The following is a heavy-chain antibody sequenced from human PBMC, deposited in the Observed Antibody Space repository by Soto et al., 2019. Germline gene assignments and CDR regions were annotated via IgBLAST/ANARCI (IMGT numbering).Heavy chain of an antibody. J-gene: IGHJ6*02. CDR3: ARNTAMVMNYYYGMDV. CDR2: IYYSGST. Sequence: SETLSLTCTVSGGSISSSSYYWGWIRQPPGKGLEWIGSIYYSGSTYYNPSLKSRVTISVDTSKNQFSLKLSSVTAADTAVYYCARNTAMVMNYYYGMDVWGQGTTVTVSS. V-gene: IGHV4-39*01. CDR1: GGSISSSSYY. D-gene: IGHD5-18*01.